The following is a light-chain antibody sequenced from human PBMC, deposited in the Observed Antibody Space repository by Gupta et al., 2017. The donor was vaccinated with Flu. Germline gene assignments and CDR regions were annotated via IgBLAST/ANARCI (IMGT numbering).Light chain of an antibody. CDR3: QHEDNEHPLFT. CDR2: ATS. V-gene: IGKV3-20*01. Sequence: EIMLTQSPGTLSLSPGERATLSCRASQSVSSSYLAWYQQKPGQAPRRVIYATSSRAKDIPDRCSGSGVGTDFNLTISRREPEDFVLYFCQHEDNEHPLFTFGQGTKLEVK. J-gene: IGKJ2*01. CDR1: QSVSSSY.